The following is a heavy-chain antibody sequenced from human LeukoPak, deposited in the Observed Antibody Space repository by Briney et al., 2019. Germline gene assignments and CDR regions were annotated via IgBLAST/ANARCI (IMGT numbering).Heavy chain of an antibody. Sequence: SQTLSLTCAISGDSVSSNSATWTWIRQSPSRGLEWLGRTYYMSKWYNDFAVSVKSRITINPDTSKNQFSLQLNSVTPEDTAVYYCARGPLSPYSSGQFDYWGQGTLVTVSS. CDR3: ARGPLSPYSSGQFDY. CDR2: TYYMSKWYN. D-gene: IGHD6-19*01. CDR1: GDSVSSNSAT. J-gene: IGHJ4*02. V-gene: IGHV6-1*01.